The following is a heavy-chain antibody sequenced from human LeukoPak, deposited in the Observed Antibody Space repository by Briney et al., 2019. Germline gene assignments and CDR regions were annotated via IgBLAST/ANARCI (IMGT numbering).Heavy chain of an antibody. Sequence: ASVKVSCKASGYTFPSYDINWVRQATGQGLEWMGWMNPNSGNTGYAQKFQGRVTMTRNTSISTAYMELSSLRSEDTAVYYCARGPPRGIVATILHVNYYYYMDVWGKGTTVTVSS. CDR2: MNPNSGNT. D-gene: IGHD5-12*01. CDR1: GYTFPSYD. J-gene: IGHJ6*03. V-gene: IGHV1-8*01. CDR3: ARGPPRGIVATILHVNYYYYMDV.